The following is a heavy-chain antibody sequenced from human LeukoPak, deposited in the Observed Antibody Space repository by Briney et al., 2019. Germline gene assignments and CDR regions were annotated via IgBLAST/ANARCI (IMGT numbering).Heavy chain of an antibody. J-gene: IGHJ4*02. CDR2: IWYDGSNK. CDR3: ARDSYGVNSAHDY. V-gene: IGHV3-33*01. Sequence: GGSLRLSCAASGFTFSSYGMHWVRQAPGKGLEWVAVIWYDGSNKYYADSVKGRFTISRDNSKNTLYLQMNSLRAEDTAVYYCARDSYGVNSAHDYWGQGTLVTVSS. CDR1: GFTFSSYG. D-gene: IGHD4-23*01.